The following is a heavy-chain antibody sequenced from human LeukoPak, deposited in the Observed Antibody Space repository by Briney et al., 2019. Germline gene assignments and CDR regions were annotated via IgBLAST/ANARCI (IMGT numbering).Heavy chain of an antibody. J-gene: IGHJ4*02. CDR1: GGSFSGYY. CDR2: INHSGST. CDR3: ASRIAAAGY. Sequence: PSETLSLTCAVYGGSFSGYYWSWIRQPPGKGLEWIGEINHSGSTSYNPSLKSRVTISVDTSKNQFSLKLSSVTAADTAVYYCASRIAAAGYWGQGTLVTVSS. V-gene: IGHV4-34*01. D-gene: IGHD6-13*01.